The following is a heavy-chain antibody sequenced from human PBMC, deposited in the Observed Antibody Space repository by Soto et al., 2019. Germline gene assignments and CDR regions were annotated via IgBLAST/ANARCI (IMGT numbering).Heavy chain of an antibody. D-gene: IGHD5-12*01. Sequence: EVQLVESGGGLVQPGGSLRLSCAASGFTFSSYDMHWVRQATGKGLEWVSAIGTAGDTYYPGSVKGRFTISRENAKNSLYLQMTSLRAEDTAVYYCARAVGRYSGYEIAPLGAFDIWGQGTMVTVSS. J-gene: IGHJ3*02. CDR2: IGTAGDT. V-gene: IGHV3-13*01. CDR3: ARAVGRYSGYEIAPLGAFDI. CDR1: GFTFSSYD.